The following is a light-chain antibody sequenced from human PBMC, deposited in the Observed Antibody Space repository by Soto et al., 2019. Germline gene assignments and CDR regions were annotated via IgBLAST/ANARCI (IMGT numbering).Light chain of an antibody. CDR3: QQYKNWPPIT. J-gene: IGKJ5*01. CDR1: QSVGSS. V-gene: IGKV3-15*01. Sequence: EIVMTQSPATLSVSPGEGATLSCRASQSVGSSLAWYQQEPGQAPRLLIYGASTRATGIPARFSGSGSGTEFTLTISSLPSEDFAVYFCQQYKNWPPITFGQGTRLEIK. CDR2: GAS.